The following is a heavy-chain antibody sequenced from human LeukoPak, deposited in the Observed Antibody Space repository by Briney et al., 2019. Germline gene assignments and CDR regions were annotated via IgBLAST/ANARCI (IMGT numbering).Heavy chain of an antibody. CDR2: IYSGDST. Sequence: GGSLRLSCAASGFTVSSNYMSWVRQAPGKGLEWVSVIYSGDSTYYADSVKGRFTISRDNSKNTLYLQMNSLRAEDTAVYYCARVRVGAGYYFDYWGQGTLVTVSS. V-gene: IGHV3-53*01. J-gene: IGHJ4*02. CDR1: GFTVSSNY. D-gene: IGHD1-26*01. CDR3: ARVRVGAGYYFDY.